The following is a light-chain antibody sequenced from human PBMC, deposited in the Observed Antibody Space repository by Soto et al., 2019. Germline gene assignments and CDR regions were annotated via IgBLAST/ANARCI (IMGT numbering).Light chain of an antibody. V-gene: IGKV3-20*01. Sequence: TLSWSPFALAPLSFRASQSVTSNYLAWYQQKPGQAPRLLIYGASNRATGIPDRFSGSGSATDCRHTISSLGLDNPAEPLCRPLVRSLLSFGGETRV. CDR1: QSVTSNY. CDR3: RPLVRSLLS. CDR2: GAS. J-gene: IGKJ4*02.